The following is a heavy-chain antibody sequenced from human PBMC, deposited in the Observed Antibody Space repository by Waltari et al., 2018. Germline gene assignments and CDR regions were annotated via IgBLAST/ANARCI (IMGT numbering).Heavy chain of an antibody. D-gene: IGHD1-1*01. CDR2: FNPNSGGT. Sequence: QVQLVQSGAEVKKPGASVKVSCKASGYTFTAYFLHWLRPAPGQGLEWMGRFNPNSGGTNYAQQFQGRVTMTRDTSISTAYMELSRLRSDDTAVYYCARGRPGTPTYFDYWGQGTLVTISS. V-gene: IGHV1-2*06. CDR1: GYTFTAYF. J-gene: IGHJ4*02. CDR3: ARGRPGTPTYFDY.